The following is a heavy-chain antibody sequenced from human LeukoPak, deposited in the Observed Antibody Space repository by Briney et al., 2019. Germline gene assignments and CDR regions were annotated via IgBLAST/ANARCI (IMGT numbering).Heavy chain of an antibody. CDR1: GVSINSGDHY. D-gene: IGHD4-17*01. Sequence: SETLSLTCNVSGVSINSGDHYWSWIRLHPGTGLEWIGSIYYSGTTYYNPSLKSRLVISKDTSKNHISLALTSVTAADTAVYYCAKAQTMTMVTTVFYYGMDVWGQGTTVIVSS. CDR3: AKAQTMTMVTTVFYYGMDV. J-gene: IGHJ6*02. CDR2: IYYSGTT. V-gene: IGHV4-31*03.